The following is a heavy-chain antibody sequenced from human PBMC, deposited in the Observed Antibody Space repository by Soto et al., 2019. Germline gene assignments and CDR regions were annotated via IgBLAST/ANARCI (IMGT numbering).Heavy chain of an antibody. CDR3: AVRGYLATIVY. V-gene: IGHV5-51*01. J-gene: IGHJ4*02. CDR2: IYPGDSAT. CDR1: GYSFTTYW. Sequence: HGESLKISCRGSGYSFTTYWIGWVRQMPGKGLEWMAIIYPGDSATLYSPSLQGQVTISADKSVSTAYLQWSSLKASDTGMYYCAVRGYLATIVYWGQGTLVTVSS. D-gene: IGHD5-12*01.